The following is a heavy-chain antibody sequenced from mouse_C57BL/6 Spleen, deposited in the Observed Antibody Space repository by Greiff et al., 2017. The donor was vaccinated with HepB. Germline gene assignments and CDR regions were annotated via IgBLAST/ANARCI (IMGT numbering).Heavy chain of an antibody. CDR2: IYPGSGST. CDR3: AKGAAQDHYFDY. Sequence: QVQLQQPGAELVKPGASVKMSCKASGYTFTSYWITWVKQRPGQGLEWIGDIYPGSGSTNYNEKFKSKATVTVDTSSSTAYMQLSSLTSEDSAVYYCAKGAAQDHYFDYWGQGTTLTVSS. CDR1: GYTFTSYW. V-gene: IGHV1-55*01. D-gene: IGHD3-2*02. J-gene: IGHJ2*01.